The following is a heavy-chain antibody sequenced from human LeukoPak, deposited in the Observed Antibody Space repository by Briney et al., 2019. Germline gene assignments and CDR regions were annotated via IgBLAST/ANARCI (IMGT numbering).Heavy chain of an antibody. V-gene: IGHV5-51*01. J-gene: IGHJ4*02. CDR3: VRHLITFGGVNDY. Sequence: GDSLKISCKGSGYSFTSYWIGWVRQMPGKGLEWMGIIYPGDSDTRYSPSFQGQVTISADKSISTAYLQWSSLKASDTAMYYCVRHLITFGGVNDYWGQGTLVTVSS. CDR2: IYPGDSDT. D-gene: IGHD3-16*01. CDR1: GYSFTSYW.